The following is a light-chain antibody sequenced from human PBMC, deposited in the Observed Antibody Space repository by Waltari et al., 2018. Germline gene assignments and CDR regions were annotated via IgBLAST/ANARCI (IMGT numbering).Light chain of an antibody. Sequence: DIVMTQSPDSLAVSMGERVTIHCKSSQRVLYSSNNKNYLAWYQQKPGQPPKLLIYWASTRESGVPDRFSGSGSGTDFTLTISSLQAEDVAVYYCQQYYTTPFTFGPGTKVDIK. CDR1: QRVLYSSNNKNY. CDR2: WAS. V-gene: IGKV4-1*01. CDR3: QQYYTTPFT. J-gene: IGKJ3*01.